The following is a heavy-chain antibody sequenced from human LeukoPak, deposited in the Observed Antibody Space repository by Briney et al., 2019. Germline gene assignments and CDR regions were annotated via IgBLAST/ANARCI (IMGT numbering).Heavy chain of an antibody. CDR1: GFTFSSYA. J-gene: IGHJ4*02. CDR2: INSDGSSR. D-gene: IGHD2-21*02. Sequence: PGGSLRLSCAASGFTFSSYAMSWVRQAPGKGLVWVSRINSDGSSRSYADSVKGRFTISRDNAKNTLYLQMNSLRVEDTAVYYCARDALAYCGGDCPFDYWGQGTLVTVSS. CDR3: ARDALAYCGGDCPFDY. V-gene: IGHV3-74*01.